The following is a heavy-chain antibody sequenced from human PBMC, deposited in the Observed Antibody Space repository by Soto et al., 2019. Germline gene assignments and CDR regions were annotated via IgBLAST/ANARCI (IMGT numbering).Heavy chain of an antibody. CDR3: AKDSPHGRDV. Sequence: QLQLQESGSGLVKPSQTLSLTCAVSGGSISSGGYSWSWIRQPPGKGLEWIGYIYHSGSTYYNPSLKSRVTISLDRSKNQFSLKLSSVTAADTAVYYCAKDSPHGRDVWRQGTTLTVSS. V-gene: IGHV4-30-2*01. CDR1: GGSISSGGYS. CDR2: IYHSGST. J-gene: IGHJ6*02.